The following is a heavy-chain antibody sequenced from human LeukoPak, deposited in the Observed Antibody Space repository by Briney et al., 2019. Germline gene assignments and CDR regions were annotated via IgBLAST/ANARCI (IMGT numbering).Heavy chain of an antibody. J-gene: IGHJ4*02. CDR1: GGTFSSYA. Sequence: SVKVSCKASGGTFSSYAISWVRQAPGQGLEWMGGIIPIFGTANYAQKFQGRVTITADESTSTAYMELSSLRSEDTAVYYCARGAGSSSRYFTGHFDYWGQGTLVTVSS. D-gene: IGHD6-13*01. CDR2: IIPIFGTA. CDR3: ARGAGSSSRYFTGHFDY. V-gene: IGHV1-69*13.